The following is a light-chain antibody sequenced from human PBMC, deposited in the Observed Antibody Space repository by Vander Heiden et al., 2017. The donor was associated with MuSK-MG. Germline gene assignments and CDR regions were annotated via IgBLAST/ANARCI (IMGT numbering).Light chain of an antibody. Sequence: EIVMTQSPATLSVSPGERATLSCRASQSVSGSLAWYQQKPGKAPRLLIYDASTRATGIPARFSGSGSGKEFTLTISSRQSEDFAVYYCQQYKNWPPLTFGQGTKVXIK. V-gene: IGKV3-15*01. CDR2: DAS. CDR1: QSVSGS. CDR3: QQYKNWPPLT. J-gene: IGKJ1*01.